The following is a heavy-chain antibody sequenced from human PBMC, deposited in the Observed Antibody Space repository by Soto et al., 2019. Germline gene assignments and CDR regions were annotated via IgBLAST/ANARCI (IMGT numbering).Heavy chain of an antibody. V-gene: IGHV1-69*12. CDR2: IIPMFRTT. D-gene: IGHD3-16*01. Sequence: QVQLVQSGTEVRKPGSSVNVSCQASGDTFDTYTFSWVRQAPGQGLQWMGEIIPMFRTTKYAPRFQARLTLTADDSTRIVYMQLNSLTFDDTAVYYCAGGDGGADAFDLWGQGTMIAVSS. CDR1: GDTFDTYT. J-gene: IGHJ3*01. CDR3: AGGDGGADAFDL.